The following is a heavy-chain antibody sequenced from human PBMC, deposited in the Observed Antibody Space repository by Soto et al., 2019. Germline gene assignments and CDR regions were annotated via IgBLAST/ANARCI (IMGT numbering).Heavy chain of an antibody. CDR2: MSNDGSYE. Sequence: PGGSLRLSCAASGFTFSSCAMHWVRQAPGKGLEWVSVMSNDGSYEDYAESVKGRFTISRDNSKNTLYLQMNSLRPEDTAVYYCAKDLYSSSWYSAPYFWGQGTLVTVSS. D-gene: IGHD6-13*01. CDR3: AKDLYSSSWYSAPYF. V-gene: IGHV3-30*18. CDR1: GFTFSSCA. J-gene: IGHJ4*02.